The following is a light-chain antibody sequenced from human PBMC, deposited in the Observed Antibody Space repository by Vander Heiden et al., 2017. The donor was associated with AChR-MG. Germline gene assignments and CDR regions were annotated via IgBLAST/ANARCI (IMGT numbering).Light chain of an antibody. CDR1: SSDVGSYNY. CDR2: DVS. CDR3: SSYTSSAPNYV. Sequence: QSALTQPASVSGAPGQSITISCTGTSSDVGSYNYVPWYQQLPDKAPKVMIYDVSKRPSGVSNRFSGSKSGNTASLTISGLQAEDEADYYCSSYTSSAPNYVFGTGTKVTVL. V-gene: IGLV2-14*01. J-gene: IGLJ1*01.